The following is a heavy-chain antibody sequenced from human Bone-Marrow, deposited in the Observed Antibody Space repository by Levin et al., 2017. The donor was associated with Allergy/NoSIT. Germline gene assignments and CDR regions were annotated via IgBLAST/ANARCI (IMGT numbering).Heavy chain of an antibody. CDR2: IYHSGDT. D-gene: IGHD4/OR15-4a*01. Sequence: TASETLSLTCAVSGGSMSSSDWWSWVRQPPGKGLEWIGEIYHSGDTNYNPFFESRISISVDTSKNHFSLKLTSVTAADTATYYCARGVTKGLTGSYFGLDVWGQGTTVTVSS. CDR1: GGSMSSSDW. V-gene: IGHV4-4*02. J-gene: IGHJ6*02. CDR3: ARGVTKGLTGSYFGLDV.